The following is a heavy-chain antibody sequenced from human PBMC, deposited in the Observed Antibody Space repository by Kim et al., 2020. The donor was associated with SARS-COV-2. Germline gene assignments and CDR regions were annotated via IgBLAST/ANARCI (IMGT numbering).Heavy chain of an antibody. J-gene: IGHJ4*02. CDR3: VRGHQWLIKN. Sequence: GGSLRLSCAASGFTFDDYAIQWVRQVPGKGLEWVSLISRDGGEIKYADSVKGRFTISRDNSKKSVYLQMNSLGSEDIALYYCVRGHQWLIKNWGQGTQVTVSS. CDR2: ISRDGGEI. V-gene: IGHV3-43*02. D-gene: IGHD6-19*01. CDR1: GFTFDDYA.